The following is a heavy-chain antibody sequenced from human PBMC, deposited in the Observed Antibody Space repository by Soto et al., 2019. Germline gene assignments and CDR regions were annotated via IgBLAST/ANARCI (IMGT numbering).Heavy chain of an antibody. Sequence: SETLSLTCTVSGGSISSYYWSWIRQPPGKGLEWIGYIYYSGSTNYNPSLKSRVTISVDTSKNQFSLKLSSVTAADTAVYYCARVFSGYDYWFDPWGQGTLVTVSS. J-gene: IGHJ5*02. CDR2: IYYSGST. CDR1: GGSISSYY. D-gene: IGHD5-12*01. V-gene: IGHV4-59*01. CDR3: ARVFSGYDYWFDP.